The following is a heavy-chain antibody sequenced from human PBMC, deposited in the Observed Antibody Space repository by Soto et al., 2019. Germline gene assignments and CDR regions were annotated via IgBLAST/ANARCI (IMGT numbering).Heavy chain of an antibody. J-gene: IGHJ5*02. CDR1: GGTFSSYA. CDR3: AGRKRYCSGGSCYVGRIGWFDP. CDR2: IMPIFGTA. V-gene: IGHV1-69*01. Sequence: QVQLVQSGAEVKKPGSSVNVSCKASGGTFSSYAISWVRQAPGQGLEWMGGIMPIFGTANYVQKFQCRVTIPADESTSKADMELSSLRSEDTAVYYCAGRKRYCSGGSCYVGRIGWFDPWGQGTLVTVYS. D-gene: IGHD2-15*01.